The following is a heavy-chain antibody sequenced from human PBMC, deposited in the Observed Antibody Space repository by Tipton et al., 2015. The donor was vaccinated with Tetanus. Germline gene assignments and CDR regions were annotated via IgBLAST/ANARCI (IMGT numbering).Heavy chain of an antibody. CDR2: IYYSGST. CDR1: GGSISSGSYY. D-gene: IGHD6-13*01. Sequence: TLSLTCTVSGGSISSGSYYWGWIRQPPGKGLEWIGSIYYSGSTYYNPSLKSRVTISVDTSKNQFSLKLSSVTAADTAVYYCARMQQLEAFVDIWGQGTMVTVSS. CDR3: ARMQQLEAFVDI. J-gene: IGHJ3*02. V-gene: IGHV4-39*01.